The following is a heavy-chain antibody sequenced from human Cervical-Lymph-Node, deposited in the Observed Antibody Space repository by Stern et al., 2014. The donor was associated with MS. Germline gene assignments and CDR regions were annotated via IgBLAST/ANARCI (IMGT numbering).Heavy chain of an antibody. Sequence: QVPLVESGGAVVQPGRSLRLSCAASGFSFSDSAMHWVRQAPGKGLEWVAVISHDGRNAYYPDSVKGRFTISRDNTKNTLHLQLNSLRIEDTAVYYCARVGGGLDAWHHYFYYYSYAMDVWGQGTTVTVSS. V-gene: IGHV3-30*04. J-gene: IGHJ6*02. D-gene: IGHD2/OR15-2a*01. CDR1: GFSFSDSA. CDR2: ISHDGRNA. CDR3: ARVGGGLDAWHHYFYYYSYAMDV.